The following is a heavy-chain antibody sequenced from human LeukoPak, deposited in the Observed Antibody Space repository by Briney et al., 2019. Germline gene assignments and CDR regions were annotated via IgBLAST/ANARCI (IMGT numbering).Heavy chain of an antibody. CDR2: IKQDGIEI. D-gene: IGHD3-3*01. V-gene: IGHV3-7*01. CDR3: ARVGEFLRSPYYYMDV. J-gene: IGHJ6*03. CDR1: GFTFSGYW. Sequence: PGGSLRLSCAASGFTFSGYWMNWVRQTPGKGLEWVANIKQDGIEIYYVDSVKGRFTISRDSAKNSLYMQMNSLRAEDTAVYYCARVGEFLRSPYYYMDVWGTGTTVTVSS.